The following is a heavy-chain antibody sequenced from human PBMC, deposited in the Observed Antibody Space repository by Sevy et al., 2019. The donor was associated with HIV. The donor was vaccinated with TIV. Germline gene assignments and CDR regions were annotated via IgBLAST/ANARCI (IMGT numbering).Heavy chain of an antibody. Sequence: GGSLRLSCAASGFTFDDYAMHWVRQAPGKGLEWVSGISWNSGSIGYADSVKGRFTISRDNAKNSLYLQMNGLRAEDTALYYCAKARRVVVEGGAFDIWGQGTMVTVSS. CDR1: GFTFDDYA. CDR2: ISWNSGSI. CDR3: AKARRVVVEGGAFDI. J-gene: IGHJ3*02. D-gene: IGHD3-22*01. V-gene: IGHV3-9*01.